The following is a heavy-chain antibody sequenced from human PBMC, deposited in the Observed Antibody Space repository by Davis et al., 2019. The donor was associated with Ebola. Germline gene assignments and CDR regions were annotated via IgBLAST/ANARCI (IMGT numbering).Heavy chain of an antibody. CDR3: ARGVSDDPTYFDY. CDR1: GGSISSSSYY. CDR2: IYYSGST. Sequence: SETLSLTCTVSGGSISSSSYYWGWIRQPPGKGLAWSGSIYYSGSTYYNPSLKSRVTISVDTSKNQFSLKLRSVTAADTAVYYCARGVSDDPTYFDYWGQGTLVTVSS. V-gene: IGHV4-39*01. J-gene: IGHJ4*02. D-gene: IGHD6-13*01.